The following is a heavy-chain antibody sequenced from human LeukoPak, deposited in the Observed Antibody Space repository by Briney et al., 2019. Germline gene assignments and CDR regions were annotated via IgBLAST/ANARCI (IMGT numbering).Heavy chain of an antibody. J-gene: IGHJ5*02. V-gene: IGHV1-18*01. CDR3: ARDRRLTGDMGDPNWFDP. Sequence: ASVKVSCKASGYTFTSYGISWVRQAPGQGLEWMGWISAYNGNTNYAQKLQGRVTMTTDTSTSTAYMELRSLRSDDTAVYYCARDRRLTGDMGDPNWFDPWGQGTLVTVSS. CDR2: ISAYNGNT. CDR1: GYTFTSYG. D-gene: IGHD7-27*01.